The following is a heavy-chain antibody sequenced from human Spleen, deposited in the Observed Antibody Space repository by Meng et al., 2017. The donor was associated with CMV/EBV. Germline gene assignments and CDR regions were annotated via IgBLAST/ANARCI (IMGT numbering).Heavy chain of an antibody. CDR2: MHYSGST. J-gene: IGHJ4*02. CDR1: GDSISNSRHF. D-gene: IGHD2-15*01. CDR3: VTVAAAPTRNGFDS. Sequence: SETLSLTCAVSGDSISNSRHFWGWIRQPPGKGLEWIGFMHYSGSTYYNPSLKSRVTIGVDTSKNQFSLKLSSVTAADTAVYYCVTVAAAPTRNGFDSWGQGTPVTVSS. V-gene: IGHV4-39*01.